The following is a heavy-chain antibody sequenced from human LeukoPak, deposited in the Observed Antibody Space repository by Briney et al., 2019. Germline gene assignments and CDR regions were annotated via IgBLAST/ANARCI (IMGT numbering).Heavy chain of an antibody. J-gene: IGHJ3*02. CDR1: GYTFTSYG. V-gene: IGHV1-18*01. Sequence: ASVKVSCKASGYTFTSYGISWVRQAPGQGLEWMGWISAYNGNTNYAQKLQGRVTMTTDTSTSTAYMELRSLRSDDTAVYYCARVDYYDSSGYSSAAFDIWGQGTMVTVSS. CDR3: ARVDYYDSSGYSSAAFDI. CDR2: ISAYNGNT. D-gene: IGHD3-22*01.